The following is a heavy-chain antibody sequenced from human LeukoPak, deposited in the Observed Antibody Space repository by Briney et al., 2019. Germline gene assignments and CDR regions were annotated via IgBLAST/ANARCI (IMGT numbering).Heavy chain of an antibody. V-gene: IGHV3-23*01. D-gene: IGHD3-22*01. CDR1: GFTFSSYA. CDR3: AKQGPYYYDSSASLQH. J-gene: IGHJ1*01. Sequence: PGGSLRLSCAASGFTFSSYAMSWVRQAPGKGLEWVSAISGSGGSTYYADSVKGRFTISRDNSKNTLYLQMNSLRAEDTAVYYCAKQGPYYYDSSASLQHWGQGTLVTVSS. CDR2: ISGSGGST.